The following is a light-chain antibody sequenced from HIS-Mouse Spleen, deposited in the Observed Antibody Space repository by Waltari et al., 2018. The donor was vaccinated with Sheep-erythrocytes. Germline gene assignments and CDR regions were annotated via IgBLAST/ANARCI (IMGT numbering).Light chain of an antibody. Sequence: SYVLTQPPSVSVAPGQTARITCGGNNIGSKSVHWYQQKPAQAPVLVVYDDSDRPSGIPEGVAGSNSGNTATLTISRVEAGDEADYYCQVWDSSSDHAVFGGGTKLTVL. J-gene: IGLJ2*01. CDR2: DDS. CDR1: NIGSKS. V-gene: IGLV3-21*02. CDR3: QVWDSSSDHAV.